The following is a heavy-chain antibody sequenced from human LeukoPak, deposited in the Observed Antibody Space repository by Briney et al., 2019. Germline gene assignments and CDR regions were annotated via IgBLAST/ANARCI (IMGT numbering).Heavy chain of an antibody. CDR1: GYTFTGYY. J-gene: IGHJ5*02. V-gene: IGHV1-2*02. D-gene: IGHD3-10*01. Sequence: ASVKVSCKASGYTFTGYYMHWVRQAPGQGPEWMGWINPNSGGTNYAQKFQGRVTMTRDTSISTAYMELSRLRSDDTAVYYCARDARGQVWFGELLYTGFDPWGQGTLVTVSS. CDR3: ARDARGQVWFGELLYTGFDP. CDR2: INPNSGGT.